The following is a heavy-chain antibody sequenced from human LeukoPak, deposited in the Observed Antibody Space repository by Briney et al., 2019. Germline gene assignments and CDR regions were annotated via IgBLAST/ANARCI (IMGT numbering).Heavy chain of an antibody. CDR2: MYYTGTI. CDR3: ARDPTTVTTGDAFDI. CDR1: GDSITSSSYY. Sequence: SETLSLTCTVSGDSITSSSYYWGWIRQPPGKGLEWIGTMYYTGTIYYNPSLKSRVTISVDTSKNQFSLKLSSVTAADTAVYYCARDPTTVTTGDAFDIWGQGTMVTVSS. D-gene: IGHD4-17*01. V-gene: IGHV4-39*07. J-gene: IGHJ3*02.